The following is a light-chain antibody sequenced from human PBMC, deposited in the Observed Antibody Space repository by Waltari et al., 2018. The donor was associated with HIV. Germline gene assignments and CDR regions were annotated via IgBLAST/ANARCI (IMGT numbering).Light chain of an antibody. CDR2: WAS. CDR1: QSVLSSSNNKNY. Sequence: DIVMTQSPDSLTVSLGERATINCKSRQSVLSSSNNKNYLAWYQQKSGQPPKLLIYWASTRESGVPDRFSGSGSGTDFTLTISSLQAEDVAVYYCQQYYSTLLTFGGGTKVEIK. V-gene: IGKV4-1*01. J-gene: IGKJ4*01. CDR3: QQYYSTLLT.